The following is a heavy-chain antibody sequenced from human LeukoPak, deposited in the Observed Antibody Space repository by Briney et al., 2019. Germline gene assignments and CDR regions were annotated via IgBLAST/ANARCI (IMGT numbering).Heavy chain of an antibody. J-gene: IGHJ5*02. CDR1: GGTFSSYA. D-gene: IGHD3-10*01. Sequence: ASVKVSCKASGGTFSSYAISWVRQATGQGLEWMGWMNPNSGNTGYAQKFQGRVTMTRNTSISTAYMELSSLRSEDTAVYYCARVNHYGSGSKTFDPWGQGTLVTVSS. V-gene: IGHV1-8*02. CDR2: MNPNSGNT. CDR3: ARVNHYGSGSKTFDP.